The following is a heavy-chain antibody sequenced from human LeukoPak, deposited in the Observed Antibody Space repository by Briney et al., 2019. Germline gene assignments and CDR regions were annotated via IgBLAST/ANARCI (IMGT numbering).Heavy chain of an antibody. V-gene: IGHV4-34*01. CDR1: GVSFSGYY. D-gene: IGHD4-17*01. J-gene: IGHJ4*02. CDR2: INHRGST. Sequence: SETLSLTCAVYGVSFSGYYWSWIRQPPGKGLEWIGEINHRGSTNYNPSLKSRVTISVDTSKNQFSLKLGSVTAADTAVYYCARAGGSTVSHSDYWGQGTLVAVSS. CDR3: ARAGGSTVSHSDY.